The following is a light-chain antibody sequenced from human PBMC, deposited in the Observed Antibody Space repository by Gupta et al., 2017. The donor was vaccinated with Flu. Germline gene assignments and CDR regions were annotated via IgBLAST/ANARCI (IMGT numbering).Light chain of an antibody. V-gene: IGLV2-14*01. CDR1: SGYVGGYNY. J-gene: IGLJ3*02. Sequence: QSALTQPASVSGSPGKSITISCTGTSGYVGGYNYVSWYQQHPGKAPELMIYEVTDRPSGVSNRFSGSKSGNTASLTISGLQAEDEADYFCASYTTTSTWVFGGGTKLTVL. CDR3: ASYTTTSTWV. CDR2: EVT.